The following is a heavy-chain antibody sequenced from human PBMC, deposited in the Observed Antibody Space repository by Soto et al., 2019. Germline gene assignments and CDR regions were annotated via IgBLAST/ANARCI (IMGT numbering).Heavy chain of an antibody. CDR2: ISGSGGST. CDR1: GFTFSSYA. V-gene: IGHV3-23*01. Sequence: PGGSLRLSCAASGFTFSSYAMSWVRQAPGKGLEWVSAISGSGGSTYYADSVKGRFTISRDNSKSTLYLQMNSLRAEDTAVYYCARGPIFGVVTPYYYGMDVWGQGTTVTVSS. J-gene: IGHJ6*02. CDR3: ARGPIFGVVTPYYYGMDV. D-gene: IGHD3-3*01.